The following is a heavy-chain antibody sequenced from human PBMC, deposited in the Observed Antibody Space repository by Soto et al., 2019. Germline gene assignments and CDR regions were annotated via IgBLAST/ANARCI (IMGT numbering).Heavy chain of an antibody. D-gene: IGHD3-22*01. J-gene: IGHJ4*02. CDR2: IIPIFGTA. Sequence: SVKVSCKASGGTFSSYAISWVRQAPGQGLEWMGGIIPIFGTANYAQKFQGRVTITADESTSTAYMELSSLRSEDTAVYYCARDSYYYDSSGPGADYFDYGGQG. V-gene: IGHV1-69*13. CDR1: GGTFSSYA. CDR3: ARDSYYYDSSGPGADYFDY.